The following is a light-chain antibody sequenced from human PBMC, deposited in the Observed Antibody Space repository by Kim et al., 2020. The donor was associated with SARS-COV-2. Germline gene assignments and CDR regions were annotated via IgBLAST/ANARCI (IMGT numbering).Light chain of an antibody. CDR2: GNT. V-gene: IGLV1-40*01. Sequence: QSVLTPPPSVSGAPGQRVTISCTGSSSNIGAGYDVHWYQQLPGTAPKLLIYGNTNRPSGVPDRFSGSKSGTSASLAITGLQAEDEADYCCQSYDNSLSGYVFGTGTKVTVL. J-gene: IGLJ1*01. CDR1: SSNIGAGYD. CDR3: QSYDNSLSGYV.